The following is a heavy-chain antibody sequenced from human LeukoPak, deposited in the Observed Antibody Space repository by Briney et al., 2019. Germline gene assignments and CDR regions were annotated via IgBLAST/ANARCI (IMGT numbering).Heavy chain of an antibody. D-gene: IGHD2-15*01. CDR3: ARDLDCSGGSCYSRTQPFDY. V-gene: IGHV1-2*02. CDR2: INPNSGGT. J-gene: IGHJ4*02. CDR1: GYTFTGYY. Sequence: GASVKVSCKASGYTFTGYYMHWVRQAPGQGLEWMGWINPNSGGTNYAQKFQGRDTMTRDTSISTAYMELSRLRSDDTAVYYCARDLDCSGGSCYSRTQPFDYWGQGTLVTVSS.